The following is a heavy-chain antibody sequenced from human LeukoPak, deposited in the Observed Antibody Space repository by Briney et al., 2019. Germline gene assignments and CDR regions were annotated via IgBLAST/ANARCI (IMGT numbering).Heavy chain of an antibody. V-gene: IGHV3-72*01. CDR3: VGGYDY. CDR2: SRNKENRYST. Sequence: GSLRLSCAASGFSFSVYYMAWVRQAPGKGLGWVGLSRNKENRYSTEYGASVKGRVTISRDDSKNLMYLEMKSLKSEDTAVYYCVGGYDYWGQGTLVTVSS. J-gene: IGHJ4*02. CDR1: GFSFSVYY. D-gene: IGHD2-15*01.